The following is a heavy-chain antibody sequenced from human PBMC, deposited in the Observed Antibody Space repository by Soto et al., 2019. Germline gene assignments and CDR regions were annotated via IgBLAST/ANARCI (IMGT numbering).Heavy chain of an antibody. CDR3: ARGYYYDSSGPFSPGMDV. J-gene: IGHJ6*02. D-gene: IGHD3-22*01. V-gene: IGHV1-46*01. CDR2: INPSGGST. Sequence: ASVKVSCKASGYAFTSYYMHWVRQAPGQGLEWMGIINPSGGSTSYAQKFQGRVTMTRDTSASTVYMELSSLRSEDTAVYYCARGYYYDSSGPFSPGMDVWGQGTTVTVSS. CDR1: GYAFTSYY.